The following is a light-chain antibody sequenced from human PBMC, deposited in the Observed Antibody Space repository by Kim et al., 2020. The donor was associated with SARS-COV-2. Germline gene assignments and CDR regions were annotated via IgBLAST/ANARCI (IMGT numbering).Light chain of an antibody. J-gene: IGLJ2*01. Sequence: SGSPGQSLTRSCPGTSNYVSWYQRHPGKAPKLMIFDVSDRPSGVSNRISGSKSGNTASLTISGLRAEDEAAYYCSSYTSRSNFGVFGGGTQLTVL. CDR3: SSYTSRSNFGV. CDR2: DVS. V-gene: IGLV2-14*03. CDR1: SNY.